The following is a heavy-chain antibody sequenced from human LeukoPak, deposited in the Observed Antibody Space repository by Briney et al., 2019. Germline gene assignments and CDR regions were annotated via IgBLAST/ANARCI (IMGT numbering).Heavy chain of an antibody. D-gene: IGHD3-10*01. J-gene: IGHJ5*02. V-gene: IGHV4-59*01. CDR1: GGSISSYY. CDR3: ARETLYGSGKLDP. CDR2: IYYSGST. Sequence: SETLSLTCTVSGGSISSYYWSWIRQPPGKGLEWIGYIYYSGSTNYNPSLKSRVTISVDTSKNQFSLKLSSVTAADTAVYYCARETLYGSGKLDPWGQGTLVTVSS.